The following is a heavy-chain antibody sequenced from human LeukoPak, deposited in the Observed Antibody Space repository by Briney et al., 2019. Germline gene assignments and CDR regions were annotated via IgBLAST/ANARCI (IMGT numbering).Heavy chain of an antibody. CDR1: GYIFTGYD. J-gene: IGHJ5*02. Sequence: ASEKVSCRSSGYIFTGYDNKWVRQATGQGREWRGWMNTHRGNTGYAEKFQGRVTVTRNTSISTAYMELSSLISNNTAVYYCAPTGVLTGNWFHAWGQGTLVTVSS. V-gene: IGHV1-8*01. CDR2: MNTHRGNT. CDR3: APTGVLTGNWFHA. D-gene: IGHD3-9*01.